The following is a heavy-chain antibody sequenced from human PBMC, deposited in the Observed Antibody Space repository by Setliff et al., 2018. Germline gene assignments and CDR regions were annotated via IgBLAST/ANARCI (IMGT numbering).Heavy chain of an antibody. D-gene: IGHD3-22*01. J-gene: IGHJ4*02. CDR1: GFTFSSYS. V-gene: IGHV3-21*01. Sequence: GGSLRLSCAASGFTFSSYSMNWVRQAPGKGLEWVSSISSGSSYIYYADSVKGRFTISRDNAKNSLYLQMNSLRAEDTAVYYCARGSGYYYSDYWGQGTLVTVSS. CDR3: ARGSGYYYSDY. CDR2: ISSGSSYI.